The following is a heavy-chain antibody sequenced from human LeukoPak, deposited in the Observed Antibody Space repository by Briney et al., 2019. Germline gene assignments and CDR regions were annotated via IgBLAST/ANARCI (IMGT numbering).Heavy chain of an antibody. Sequence: GGSLRLSCAASGFTFSNYWMSWVCQAPGKGLEWVANISKDGSEKYYVDSVKGRFTISRDNAKNSLYLQMNSLRVEDTAVYYCARDKVTYWGQGTLVTVSS. V-gene: IGHV3-7*01. CDR2: ISKDGSEK. CDR1: GFTFSNYW. CDR3: ARDKVTY. J-gene: IGHJ4*02.